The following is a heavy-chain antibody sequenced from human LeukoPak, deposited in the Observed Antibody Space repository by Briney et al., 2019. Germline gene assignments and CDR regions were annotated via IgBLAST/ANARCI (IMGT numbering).Heavy chain of an antibody. Sequence: KTSETLSLTCTVSGGSISSYYWSWIRQTPGKGLEWIGDIYYSGSTNYNPSLKSRVTISVDTSKNQFSLKLSSVTAADTAVYYCARQGAGVPFDYWGRGTLVTVSS. D-gene: IGHD3-10*01. CDR3: ARQGAGVPFDY. CDR2: IYYSGST. J-gene: IGHJ4*02. V-gene: IGHV4-59*08. CDR1: GGSISSYY.